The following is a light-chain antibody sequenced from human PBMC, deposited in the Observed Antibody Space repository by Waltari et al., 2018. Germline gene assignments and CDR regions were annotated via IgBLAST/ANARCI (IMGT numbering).Light chain of an antibody. V-gene: IGKV2-30*02. Sequence: DVVMTQSPLSLPVTLGQPATISCRSSQSLVHSDGNTYLSWFQQRPGQSPRRLIYKVSYQDSAVPDRFSGSGSGTGFTLQSSRVEAEEVGVYYCMQGTAWPRWTFGQGTKVEIK. J-gene: IGKJ1*01. CDR3: MQGTAWPRWT. CDR2: KVS. CDR1: QSLVHSDGNTY.